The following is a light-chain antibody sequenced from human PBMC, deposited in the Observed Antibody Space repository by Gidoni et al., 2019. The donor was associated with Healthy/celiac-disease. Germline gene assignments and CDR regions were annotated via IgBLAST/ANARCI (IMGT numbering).Light chain of an antibody. V-gene: IGKV3-15*01. Sequence: EIVMTQPSATLSVSAGERATLSCRARQSVSSNLAWYQQKPGQAPRLLIYGASTRATGIPARFSGSVSGTEFTLTISSLQSEDFAVYYCQQYNNWPPLTFGGGTKVEIK. CDR1: QSVSSN. J-gene: IGKJ4*01. CDR3: QQYNNWPPLT. CDR2: GAS.